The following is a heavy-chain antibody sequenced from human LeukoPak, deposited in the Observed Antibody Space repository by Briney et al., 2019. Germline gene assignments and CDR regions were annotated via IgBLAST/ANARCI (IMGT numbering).Heavy chain of an antibody. CDR2: KYHSGST. V-gene: IGHV4-38-2*01. CDR1: GYSISSGYY. J-gene: IGHJ3*02. CDR3: AIGTIAAAAYDAFHI. D-gene: IGHD6-13*01. Sequence: SETLSLTCAVSGYSISSGYYWGWIRQPPGKGLEWIGSKYHSGSTYYNPSLKSRVSISVDTSKNQFSLKLSSVTAADTAVYYCAIGTIAAAAYDAFHIWGQGTMVTVS.